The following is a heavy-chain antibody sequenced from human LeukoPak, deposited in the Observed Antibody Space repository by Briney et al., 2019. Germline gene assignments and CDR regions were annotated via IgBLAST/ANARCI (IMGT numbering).Heavy chain of an antibody. J-gene: IGHJ6*02. CDR1: GFTFSSYS. D-gene: IGHD4-11*01. Sequence: GGSLRLSCAASGFTFSSYSMNWVRQAPGKGLEWVSSISSSSSYIYYADSVKGRFTISRDNAKNSLYLQMNSLRAEDTAVYYCAREDYTKGVYYYGMDVWGQGTTVTVSS. V-gene: IGHV3-21*01. CDR3: AREDYTKGVYYYGMDV. CDR2: ISSSSSYI.